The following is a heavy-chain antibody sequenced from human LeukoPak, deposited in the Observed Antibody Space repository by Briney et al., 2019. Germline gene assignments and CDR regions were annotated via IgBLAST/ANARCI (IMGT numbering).Heavy chain of an antibody. V-gene: IGHV3-7*01. J-gene: IGHJ4*02. Sequence: PGGSLRLSCAASGFTFSSYWMSWVRQAPGKGLEWVANIKQDGSEKYYVDSVKGRFTISRDNAKNSLYLQMNSLRAEDTAVYYCARDRGSYYERAFDYWGQGTLVTVSS. CDR1: GFTFSSYW. CDR2: IKQDGSEK. D-gene: IGHD1-26*01. CDR3: ARDRGSYYERAFDY.